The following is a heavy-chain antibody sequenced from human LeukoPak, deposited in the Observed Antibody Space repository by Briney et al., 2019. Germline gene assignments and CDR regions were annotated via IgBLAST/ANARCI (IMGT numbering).Heavy chain of an antibody. CDR3: ARGRRFTMVRGGDDAFDI. CDR1: GGSFSGYY. Sequence: SETLSLTCAVYGGSFSGYYWSWIRQPPGKGLEWIGEINHSGSTNYNPSLKSRVTISVDTSKNQFSLKLSSVTAADTAVYYCARGRRFTMVRGGDDAFDIWGQGTMVTVSS. D-gene: IGHD3-10*01. V-gene: IGHV4-34*01. CDR2: INHSGST. J-gene: IGHJ3*02.